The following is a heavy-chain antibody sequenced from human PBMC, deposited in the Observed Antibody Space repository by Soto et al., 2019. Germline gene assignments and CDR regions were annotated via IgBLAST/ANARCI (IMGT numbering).Heavy chain of an antibody. V-gene: IGHV4-59*01. J-gene: IGHJ6*02. CDR3: ARDSEPYYDILTGYYPSEQNYGMDV. CDR2: IYYSGST. Sequence: SVTLPLTCTVSGGSIGSYYWSWIRQPPGKRLEWIGYIYYSGSTNYNPSLKSRVTISVDTSKNQFSLKLSSVTAADTAVYYCARDSEPYYDILTGYYPSEQNYGMDVWGQGTTVTVSS. CDR1: GGSIGSYY. D-gene: IGHD3-9*01.